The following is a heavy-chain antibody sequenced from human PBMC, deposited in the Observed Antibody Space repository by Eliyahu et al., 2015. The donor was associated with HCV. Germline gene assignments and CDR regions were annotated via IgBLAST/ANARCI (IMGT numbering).Heavy chain of an antibody. CDR2: ISGSGGST. CDR1: GFTFSSYX. CDR3: AKTDGRRVVAATPYYYYYGMDV. J-gene: IGHJ6*02. D-gene: IGHD2-15*01. Sequence: EVQLLESGGGLVQPGGSLRLSCAASGFTFSSYXMSWVRXAPGKGLEWVSAISGSGGSTYYADSMKGRFTTSRDNSKNTLYLQMNSLRAEDTAVYYCAKTDGRRVVAATPYYYYYGMDVWGQGTTVTVSS. V-gene: IGHV3-23*01.